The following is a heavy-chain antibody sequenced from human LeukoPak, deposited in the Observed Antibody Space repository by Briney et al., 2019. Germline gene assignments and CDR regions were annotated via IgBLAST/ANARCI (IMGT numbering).Heavy chain of an antibody. CDR3: ARVVAVAGTDY. Sequence: SETLSLTCAVYGGSLSGYYWSWIRQPPGKGLEWIGEINHSGSTNYNPSLKSRVTISVDTSKNQFSLKLSSVTAADTAVYYCARVVAVAGTDYWGQGTLVTVSS. V-gene: IGHV4-34*01. CDR1: GGSLSGYY. CDR2: INHSGST. D-gene: IGHD6-19*01. J-gene: IGHJ4*02.